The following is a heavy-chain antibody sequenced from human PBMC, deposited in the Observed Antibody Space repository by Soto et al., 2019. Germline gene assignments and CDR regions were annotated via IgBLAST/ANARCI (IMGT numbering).Heavy chain of an antibody. Sequence: EVQLVESGGGLVKPGGSLRLSCAASGFTFSSYSMNWVRQAPGKGLEWVSSISSSSSYIYYADSVKGRFTISRDNAKNSLYLQMNSLRAEDTAVYYCASFPATVTTGKDGFDPWGQGTLVTVSS. D-gene: IGHD4-17*01. CDR1: GFTFSSYS. J-gene: IGHJ5*02. CDR3: ASFPATVTTGKDGFDP. CDR2: ISSSSSYI. V-gene: IGHV3-21*01.